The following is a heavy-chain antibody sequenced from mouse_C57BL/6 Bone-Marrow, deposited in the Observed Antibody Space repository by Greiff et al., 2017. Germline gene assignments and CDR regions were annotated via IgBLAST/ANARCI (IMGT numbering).Heavy chain of an antibody. CDR3: ARGCYDFGD. J-gene: IGHJ2*01. CDR1: GYTFTNYW. Sequence: VQLQQPGAELVRPGTSVKMSCKASGYTFTNYWIRWVKQRPGHGLEWIGNIYPGGGCTNYNEKFKSKATLTVDKSSSTAYMQLSSLTSEDSAIYYCARGCYDFGDWGQGTTVTVAA. D-gene: IGHD2-12*01. CDR2: IYPGGGCT. V-gene: IGHV1-63*01.